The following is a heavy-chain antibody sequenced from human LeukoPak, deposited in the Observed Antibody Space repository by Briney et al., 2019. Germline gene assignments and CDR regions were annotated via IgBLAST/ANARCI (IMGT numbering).Heavy chain of an antibody. Sequence: GGSLRLSCAASGFSFSSYDMNWVRQAPGKGLEWVSGVSGSEGNTYYADSVKGRFTISRDNSKNTLYLQMNSLKVDDTAVYYCARERINCRGDCYDYWGQGTLVTVSS. CDR1: GFSFSSYD. CDR2: VSGSEGNT. J-gene: IGHJ4*02. D-gene: IGHD2-15*01. V-gene: IGHV3-23*01. CDR3: ARERINCRGDCYDY.